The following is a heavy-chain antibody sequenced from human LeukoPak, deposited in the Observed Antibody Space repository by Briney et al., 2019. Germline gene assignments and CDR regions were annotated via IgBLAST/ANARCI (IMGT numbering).Heavy chain of an antibody. CDR3: AKENCSSTSCYLGGYSSSWVY. J-gene: IGHJ4*02. CDR1: GFTFSSYG. Sequence: GGSLRLSCAASGFTFSSYGMHWVRQAPAKGLEWVAVISYDGSNKYYADSVKGRFTISRDNSKNTLYLRMNSLRAEDTAVYYCAKENCSSTSCYLGGYSSSWVYWGQGTLVTVSS. V-gene: IGHV3-30*18. D-gene: IGHD2-2*01. CDR2: ISYDGSNK.